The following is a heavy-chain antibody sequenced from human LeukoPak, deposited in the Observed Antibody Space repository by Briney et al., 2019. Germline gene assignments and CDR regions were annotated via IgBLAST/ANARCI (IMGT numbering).Heavy chain of an antibody. Sequence: SETLSLTCAVYGGSFSGYYWSWIRRPPGKGLEWIGEINHSGSTNYNPSLKSRVTISVDTSKNQFSLKLSSVTAADTAVYYCARAENYYDDAFDIWGQGTMVTVSS. CDR1: GGSFSGYY. CDR3: ARAENYYDDAFDI. J-gene: IGHJ3*02. CDR2: INHSGST. V-gene: IGHV4-34*01. D-gene: IGHD3-22*01.